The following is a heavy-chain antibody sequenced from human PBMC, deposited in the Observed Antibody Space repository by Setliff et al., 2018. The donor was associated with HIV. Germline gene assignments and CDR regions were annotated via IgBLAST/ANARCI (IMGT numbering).Heavy chain of an antibody. V-gene: IGHV3-7*01. CDR3: ATQTGFYNSHWYDY. CDR1: GFTFSNDW. J-gene: IGHJ4*02. CDR2: IKYDGTTT. D-gene: IGHD6-13*01. Sequence: AGGSLRLSCAASGFTFSNDWMTWVRQAPGKGLEWVANIKYDGTTTYYADSVKGRFTISRDNAKNSVFLQMNSLRAEDTGVYYCATQTGFYNSHWYDYWGQGTMVTVSS.